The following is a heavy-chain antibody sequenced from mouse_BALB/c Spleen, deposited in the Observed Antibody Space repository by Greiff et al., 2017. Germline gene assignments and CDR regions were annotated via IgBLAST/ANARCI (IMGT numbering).Heavy chain of an antibody. CDR2: ISDGGSYT. D-gene: IGHD1-1*01. CDR1: GFTFSDYY. CDR3: ARVGYGSPYAMDY. V-gene: IGHV5-4*02. Sequence: EVQLVESGGGLVQPGGSLKLSCAASGFTFSDYYMYWVRQTPEKRLEWVATISDGGSYTYYPDSVKGRFTISRDNAKNNLYLQMSSLKSEDTAMYYCARVGYGSPYAMDYWGQGTSVTVSS. J-gene: IGHJ4*01.